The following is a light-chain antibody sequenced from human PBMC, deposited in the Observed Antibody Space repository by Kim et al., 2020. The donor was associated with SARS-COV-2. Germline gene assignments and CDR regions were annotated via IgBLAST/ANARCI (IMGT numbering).Light chain of an antibody. CDR1: SLRTYY. V-gene: IGLV3-19*01. CDR2: GKN. Sequence: ALGQTFRITCQGDSLRTYYASWYQQKPGQAPILVIYGKNNRPSGIPDRFSGSSSGNTASLTVTGAQAVDEADYYCNSRDNSGDHVVFGGGTQLTVL. CDR3: NSRDNSGDHVV. J-gene: IGLJ3*02.